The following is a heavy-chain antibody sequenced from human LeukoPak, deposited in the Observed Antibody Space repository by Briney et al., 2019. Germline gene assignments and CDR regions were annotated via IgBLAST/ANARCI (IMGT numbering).Heavy chain of an antibody. CDR3: ARSSSVSWENTWMVATILVDYYYYGMDV. CDR2: INPNSGGT. CDR1: GYTFTGYY. Sequence: ASVKVSCKASGYTFTGYYMHWVRQAPGQGLEWMGWINPNSGGTNYAQKFQGRVTMTRDTSISTDYMELSRLRSDDTAVYYCARSSSVSWENTWMVATILVDYYYYGMDVWGQGTTVTVSS. D-gene: IGHD5-12*01. V-gene: IGHV1-2*02. J-gene: IGHJ6*02.